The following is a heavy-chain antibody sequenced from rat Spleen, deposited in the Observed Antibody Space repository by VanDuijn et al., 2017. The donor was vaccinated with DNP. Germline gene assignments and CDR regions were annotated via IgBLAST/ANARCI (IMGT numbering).Heavy chain of an antibody. CDR1: GFSLTSYG. J-gene: IGHJ2*01. CDR2: IGSPAYAP. D-gene: IGHD4-3*01. Sequence: VQLKESGPGLVQPSRTLSLTCTVSGFSLTSYGVSWVRQAPAKGLEWVAYIGSPAYAPYYGDSVKGRFTISRDNAKSTLYLQMNSLRSEDMATYYCVRWNSGHFDYWGQGVMVTVSS. V-gene: IGHV5S13*01. CDR3: VRWNSGHFDY.